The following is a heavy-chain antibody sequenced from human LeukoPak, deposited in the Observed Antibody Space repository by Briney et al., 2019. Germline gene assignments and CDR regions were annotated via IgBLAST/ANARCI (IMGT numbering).Heavy chain of an antibody. J-gene: IGHJ4*02. CDR1: GFTFSNYW. CDR2: SREDGNIE. D-gene: IGHD3-3*01. Sequence: TGGSLRLSCAASGFTFSNYWMSWVRQAPGKGLEWVANSREDGNIEYYVDFVKGRFTISRDNAKNSLYLQMNSLRAEDTAVYYCAKVGSRGYDFWSGHPPFDYWGQGTLVTVSS. CDR3: AKVGSRGYDFWSGHPPFDY. V-gene: IGHV3-7*03.